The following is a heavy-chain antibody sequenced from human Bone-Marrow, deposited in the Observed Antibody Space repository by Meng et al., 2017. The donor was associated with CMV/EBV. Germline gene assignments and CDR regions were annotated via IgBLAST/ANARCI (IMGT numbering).Heavy chain of an antibody. Sequence: GGSLRLYCAASGFTFSSYAMHWVRQAPGKGLEWVAVISYDGSNKYYADSVKGRFTISSDNSKNTLYLQMNSLRPEDTAVYYCARDRPHFDYWGQGTLVTVSS. CDR1: GFTFSSYA. D-gene: IGHD6-6*01. CDR3: ARDRPHFDY. V-gene: IGHV3-30*04. CDR2: ISYDGSNK. J-gene: IGHJ4*02.